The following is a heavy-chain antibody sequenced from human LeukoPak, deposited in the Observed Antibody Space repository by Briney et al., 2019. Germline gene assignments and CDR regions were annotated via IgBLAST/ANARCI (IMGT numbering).Heavy chain of an antibody. CDR2: INHSGST. V-gene: IGHV4-34*01. CDR1: GGSFSGYY. Sequence: SETLSLTCAVYGGSFSGYYWSWIRQPPGKGLEWIGEINHSGSTNYNPSLKSRVTISVDTSKNQFSLKLSSVTAADTAVYYCARGLPYGSSGYTDYWGQGTLVTVSS. D-gene: IGHD3-22*01. J-gene: IGHJ4*02. CDR3: ARGLPYGSSGYTDY.